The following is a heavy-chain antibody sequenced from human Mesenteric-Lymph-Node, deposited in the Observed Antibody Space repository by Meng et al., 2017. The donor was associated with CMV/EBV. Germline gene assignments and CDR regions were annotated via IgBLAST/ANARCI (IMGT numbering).Heavy chain of an antibody. J-gene: IGHJ4*02. Sequence: SETLSLTCTVSGGSVSSDNYYWSWIRQSPEMGLEWIGYIYYTGYIQYNPSLKSRVTISLDASKNQFSLRLTSVTAADTAVYYCTRHAYSTDYWGQGTLVTVSS. CDR3: TRHAYSTDY. CDR1: GGSVSSDNYY. D-gene: IGHD5-18*01. V-gene: IGHV4-61*01. CDR2: IYYTGYI.